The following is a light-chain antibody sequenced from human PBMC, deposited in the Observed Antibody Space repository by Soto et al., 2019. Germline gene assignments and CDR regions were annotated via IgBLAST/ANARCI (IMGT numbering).Light chain of an antibody. CDR1: QSLLHSNGYNY. CDR3: MQALQAPST. Sequence: DIVMTQSPLSLPVTPGEPASISCRSSQSLLHSNGYNYLDWYLQKPGQSPQLLIYLGSNRASGVPDRFSGSGSGTGFTLSISTVEAGDVGVYYCMQALQAPSTFGQGTRLEIK. J-gene: IGKJ5*01. V-gene: IGKV2-28*01. CDR2: LGS.